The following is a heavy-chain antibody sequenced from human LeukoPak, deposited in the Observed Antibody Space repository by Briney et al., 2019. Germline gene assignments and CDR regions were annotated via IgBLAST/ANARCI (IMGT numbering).Heavy chain of an antibody. Sequence: GSLRLSCAASGFPVKDNFMRWVRQAPGKGLEWVSVLYSGGATYYADSVKGRFTISRDNSKNTVFLQMSDLRAEDTAFYYCTRDSANYHFAYWGQGALVTVSS. CDR2: LYSGGAT. CDR1: GFPVKDNF. D-gene: IGHD4/OR15-4a*01. J-gene: IGHJ4*02. V-gene: IGHV3-66*01. CDR3: TRDSANYHFAY.